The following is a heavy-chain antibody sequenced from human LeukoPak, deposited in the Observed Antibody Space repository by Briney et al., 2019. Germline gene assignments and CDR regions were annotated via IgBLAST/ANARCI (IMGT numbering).Heavy chain of an antibody. CDR3: ARSLASYYYDSSGYYWFDY. Sequence: ASVKVSCKASGYTFTSYDINWVRHATGQGLEWMGWMNPNSGNTGYAQKFQGRVTMTRNTSISTAYMELSSLRSEDTAVYYCARSLASYYYDSSGYYWFDYWGQGTLVTVSS. V-gene: IGHV1-8*01. D-gene: IGHD3-22*01. J-gene: IGHJ4*02. CDR1: GYTFTSYD. CDR2: MNPNSGNT.